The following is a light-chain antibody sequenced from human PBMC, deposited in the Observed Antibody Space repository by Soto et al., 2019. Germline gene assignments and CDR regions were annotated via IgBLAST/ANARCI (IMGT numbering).Light chain of an antibody. CDR2: SNS. CDR3: AAWDDSLXGPV. CDR1: SSNIGSNT. J-gene: IGLJ2*01. Sequence: QSVLTQPPSASGTPGQRVTISCSGRSSNIGSNTVNWYQQFPGTAPKLLIYSNSQRRSGVPDRFSASKSGTSASLAISGLQSEDEADYYCAAWDDSLXGPVFGGGTKX. V-gene: IGLV1-44*01.